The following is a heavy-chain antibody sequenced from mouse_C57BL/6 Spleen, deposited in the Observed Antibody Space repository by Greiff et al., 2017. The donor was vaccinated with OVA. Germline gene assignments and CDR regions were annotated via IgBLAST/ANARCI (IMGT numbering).Heavy chain of an antibody. CDR1: GYTFTTYP. CDR2: FHPYNDDT. D-gene: IGHD1-1*01. Sequence: VQLQQSGAELVKPGASVKMSCKASGYTFTTYPIEWMKQNHGKSLEWIGNFHPYNDDTKYNEKFKGKATLTVEKSSSSVYLELSRLTSDDSAVYYCAIITTVVDGNFDVWGTGTTVTVSS. J-gene: IGHJ1*03. CDR3: AIITTVVDGNFDV. V-gene: IGHV1-47*01.